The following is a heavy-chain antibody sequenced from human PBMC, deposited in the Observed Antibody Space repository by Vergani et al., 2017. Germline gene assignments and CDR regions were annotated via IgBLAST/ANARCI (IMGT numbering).Heavy chain of an antibody. D-gene: IGHD3-22*01. J-gene: IGHJ3*02. V-gene: IGHV1-69*11. CDR3: AQKGTDYYDSSGYSNDAFDI. CDR2: IIPILGTA. CDR1: GGTFSSYA. Sequence: QVQLVQSGAEVKKPGSSVKVSCKASGGTFSSYAISWVRQAPGQGLEWMGRIIPILGTANYAQKFQGRVTITADESTSTAYMELSSLRSEDTAVYYCAQKGTDYYDSSGYSNDAFDIWGQGTMVTVSS.